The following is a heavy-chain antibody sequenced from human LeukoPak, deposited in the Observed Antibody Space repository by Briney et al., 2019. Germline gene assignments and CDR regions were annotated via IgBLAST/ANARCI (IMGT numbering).Heavy chain of an antibody. CDR2: IYTSGST. J-gene: IGHJ2*01. CDR3: ARDYGDYSDSYFDL. Sequence: SETLSLTCPVAGGSISSYYGGWIRQPAGKGLEWIGRIYTSGSTNYNPSLKSRVTMSVDTSKNQFSLKLSSVTAADTAVYYCARDYGDYSDSYFDLWGRGTLVTVSS. V-gene: IGHV4-4*07. CDR1: GGSISSYY. D-gene: IGHD4-17*01.